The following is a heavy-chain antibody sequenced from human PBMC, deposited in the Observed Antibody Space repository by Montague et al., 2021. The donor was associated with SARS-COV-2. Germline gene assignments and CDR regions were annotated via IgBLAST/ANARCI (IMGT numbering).Heavy chain of an antibody. D-gene: IGHD2-15*01. CDR1: GDSISYFH. CDR2: SNESGST. Sequence: SETLSLTCTVSGDSISYFHWSWIRQSPGKGLEWIGESNESGSTNYNLSLKSRVTISVDTSKNQFSLKLSSVTAADTAVYYCARRSLGYCSGGSCYSAFDPWGQGTLVTVSA. CDR3: ARRSLGYCSGGSCYSAFDP. J-gene: IGHJ5*02. V-gene: IGHV4-34*01.